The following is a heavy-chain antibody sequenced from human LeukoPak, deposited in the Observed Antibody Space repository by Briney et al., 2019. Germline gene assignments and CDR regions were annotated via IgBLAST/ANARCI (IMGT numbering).Heavy chain of an antibody. V-gene: IGHV3-21*01. Sequence: TGGSLRLSCAASGFTFSSYSMNWVRQAPGKGLEWVSSTSSSSSYIYYADSVKGRFTISRDNAKNSLYLQMNSLRAEDTAVYYCARDSSPITIFGVVELDPWGQGTLVTVSS. CDR2: TSSSSSYI. J-gene: IGHJ5*02. CDR1: GFTFSSYS. CDR3: ARDSSPITIFGVVELDP. D-gene: IGHD3-3*01.